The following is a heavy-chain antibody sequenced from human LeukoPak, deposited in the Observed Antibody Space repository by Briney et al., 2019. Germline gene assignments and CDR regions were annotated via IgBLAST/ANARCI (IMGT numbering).Heavy chain of an antibody. CDR1: GFTFSSYG. J-gene: IGHJ4*02. V-gene: IGHV3-23*01. CDR3: AKLLWFGSGGDY. Sequence: PGGSLRLSCAASGFTFSSYGMSWVRQAPGKGLEWVSAISGSGGSTYYADSVKGRFTISRDNSKNTLYLQMNSLRAEDTAVYYCAKLLWFGSGGDYWGQGTLVTVSS. CDR2: ISGSGGST. D-gene: IGHD3-10*01.